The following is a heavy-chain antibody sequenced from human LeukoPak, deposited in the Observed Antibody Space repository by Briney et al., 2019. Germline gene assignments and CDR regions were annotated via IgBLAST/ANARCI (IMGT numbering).Heavy chain of an antibody. J-gene: IGHJ6*02. CDR1: GFTFTNSA. D-gene: IGHD3-10*01. Sequence: SVKVSCKASGFTFTNSAMHWVRQARGQRLEWIGWIVVGSGNTNYAQKFQERVTMTRDMSTSTAHMELSSLRSEDTAVYYCAADRGYYYYGLDVWGQGTTVTVSS. CDR2: IVVGSGNT. V-gene: IGHV1-58*02. CDR3: AADRGYYYYGLDV.